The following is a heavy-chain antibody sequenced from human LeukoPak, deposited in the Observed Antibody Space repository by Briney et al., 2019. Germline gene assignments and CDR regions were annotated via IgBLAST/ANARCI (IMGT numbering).Heavy chain of an antibody. J-gene: IGHJ4*02. Sequence: SETLSLTCAVYGGSFSGYYWSWIRQPPGKGLEWIGEINHSGSTNYNPSLKSRVTIPVDTSKNQFSLKLSSVTAADTAVYYCARAPAATPLGIYFDYWGQGTLVTVSS. CDR1: GGSFSGYY. V-gene: IGHV4-34*01. CDR3: ARAPAATPLGIYFDY. D-gene: IGHD2-2*01. CDR2: INHSGST.